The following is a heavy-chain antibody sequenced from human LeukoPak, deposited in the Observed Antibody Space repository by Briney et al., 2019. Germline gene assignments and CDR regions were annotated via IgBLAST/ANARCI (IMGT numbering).Heavy chain of an antibody. CDR2: IYSSGTT. CDR1: GDPSSSSF. V-gene: IGHV4-4*07. Sequence: SETLSLTCTISGDPSSSSFWNWIRQPAGKGLEWIGRIYSSGTTNYNPSLKSRVTMSVDSSNRQFSLRLTTVTAADTAVYYCASANYFGSGAYGPDYYYGVGVWGQGTTVTVS. CDR3: ASANYFGSGAYGPDYYYGVGV. J-gene: IGHJ6*02. D-gene: IGHD3-10*01.